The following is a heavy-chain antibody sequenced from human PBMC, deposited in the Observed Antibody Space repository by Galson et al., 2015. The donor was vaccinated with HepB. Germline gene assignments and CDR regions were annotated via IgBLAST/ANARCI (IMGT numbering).Heavy chain of an antibody. J-gene: IGHJ6*02. D-gene: IGHD4-11*01. CDR3: AKAETYPYSNVYYYYYGMDV. CDR2: ISYDGSNK. Sequence: SLRLSCAASGFTFSSYGMHWVRQAPGKGLEWVAVISYDGSNKYYADSVKGRFTISRDNSKNTLYLQMNSLRAEDTAVYNCAKAETYPYSNVYYYYYGMDVWGQGTTVTVSS. CDR1: GFTFSSYG. V-gene: IGHV3-30*18.